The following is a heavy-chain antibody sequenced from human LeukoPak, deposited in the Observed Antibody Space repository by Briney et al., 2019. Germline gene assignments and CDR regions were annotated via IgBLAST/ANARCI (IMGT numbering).Heavy chain of an antibody. CDR3: AKAPMAGTQWYDP. Sequence: QSGGSLRLSCAASGFTFNTYVMNWVRQAPGKGLEWVAAIDGSGGRSYYADSVKKARLTISRDNSKNTLYLQINSLLPEDTAIYYCAKAPMAGTQWYDPWGQGTLVIVSS. D-gene: IGHD6-19*01. CDR1: GFTFNTYV. CDR2: IDGSGGRS. J-gene: IGHJ5*02. V-gene: IGHV3-23*01.